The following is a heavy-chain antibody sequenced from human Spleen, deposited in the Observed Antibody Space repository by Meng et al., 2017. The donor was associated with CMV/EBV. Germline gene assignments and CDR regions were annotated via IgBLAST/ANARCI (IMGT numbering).Heavy chain of an antibody. V-gene: IGHV4-34*02. D-gene: IGHD3-22*01. J-gene: IGHJ4*02. CDR2: IIHGGSP. Sequence: QVKLQQWGAGLFKPSGPLSLTCAVNGGSLSGAYWNWIRQPPGKGLEWIGEIIHGGSPSYNPSLKSRVTVSIDTSKNQLSLMLSSVTAADTAVYYCARSWAVVVKLDYWGQGTLVTVSS. CDR1: GGSLSGAY. CDR3: ARSWAVVVKLDY.